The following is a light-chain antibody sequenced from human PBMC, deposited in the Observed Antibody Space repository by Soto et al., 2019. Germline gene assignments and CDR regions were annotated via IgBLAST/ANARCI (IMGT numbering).Light chain of an antibody. CDR1: QSINSN. CDR3: QQYNNWPRT. J-gene: IGKJ1*01. V-gene: IGKV3-15*01. Sequence: EIVVTQSPATLSVSPGERATLSCRASQSINSNLAWYQQKPGQAPRLLIYGASTRATGIPARFSGSGSGTDFTLTISSLQSEDFAVYYCQQYNNWPRTFGQGTKVDIK. CDR2: GAS.